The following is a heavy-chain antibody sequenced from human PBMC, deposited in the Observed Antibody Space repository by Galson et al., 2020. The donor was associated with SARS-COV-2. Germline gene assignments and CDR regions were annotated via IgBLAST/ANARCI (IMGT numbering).Heavy chain of an antibody. CDR3: ARASGPSRRYFDY. V-gene: IGHV4-39*07. Sequence: SETLSLTCTVSGGPISSSSYYWGWIRQHPGKGLEWIGSNSDSGSANYSPSLKSRVTISVDTSKNQLSLNLNSVTAADTALYYCARASGPSRRYFDYWGQGTLVTVSS. J-gene: IGHJ4*02. CDR1: GGPISSSSYY. CDR2: NSDSGSA. D-gene: IGHD1-26*01.